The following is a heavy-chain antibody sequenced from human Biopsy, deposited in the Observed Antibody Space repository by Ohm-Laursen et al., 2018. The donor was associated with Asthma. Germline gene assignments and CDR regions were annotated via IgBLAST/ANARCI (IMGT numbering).Heavy chain of an antibody. J-gene: IGHJ4*02. V-gene: IGHV4-31*03. CDR3: ARAQDYYDSRGYYRSFDY. CDR2: IYYSGST. Sequence: SQTLSLTCTVSYGSITSGGYYWTWIRQHPGKGLEWIGFIYYSGSTYYNPSLKRRVSISIDTSKNQFSLKLSSVTAADTAVYYCARAQDYYDSRGYYRSFDYWGQGTLVTVSS. CDR1: YGSITSGGYY. D-gene: IGHD3-22*01.